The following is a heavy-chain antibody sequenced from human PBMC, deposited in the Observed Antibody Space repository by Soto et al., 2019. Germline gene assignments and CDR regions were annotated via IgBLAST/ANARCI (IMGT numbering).Heavy chain of an antibody. J-gene: IGHJ6*02. CDR1: GFTFSSYW. Sequence: EVQLVESGGGLVQPGGSLRLSCAASGFTFSSYWMHWVRQAPGKGLIWVSRINSDGSNTNYADSVKGQFTISRDNAENTLYLQMNSLSAEEPAVYYCAGDGSSANGTDVWCQGTTVTVSS. V-gene: IGHV3-74*01. D-gene: IGHD6-25*01. CDR3: AGDGSSANGTDV. CDR2: INSDGSNT.